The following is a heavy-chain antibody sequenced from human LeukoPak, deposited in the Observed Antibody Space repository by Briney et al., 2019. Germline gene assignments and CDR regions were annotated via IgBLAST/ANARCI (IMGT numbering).Heavy chain of an antibody. CDR2: VSAYNGNT. CDR1: GYTFPSHG. Sequence: ASVKVSCKASGYTFPSHGISWVRQAPGPGLEWMGWVSAYNGNTNYVQKLQGRVTMTTDSSTSTAYMELRSLRSDDTAVYYCARGRIAAGTVGVVSAFWGQGTLVTVSS. CDR3: ARGRIAAGTVGVVSAF. V-gene: IGHV1-18*01. D-gene: IGHD6-13*01. J-gene: IGHJ4*02.